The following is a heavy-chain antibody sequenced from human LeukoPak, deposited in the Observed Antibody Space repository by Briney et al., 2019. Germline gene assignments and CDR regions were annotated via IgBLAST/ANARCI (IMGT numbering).Heavy chain of an antibody. Sequence: GGSLRLSCAASGFTFSSYAMHWVRQAPGKGLEWVAVISYDGSNKYYADSVKGRFTISRDNSKNTPYLQMNSLRAEDTAVYYCARGPHWATFDYWGQGTLVTVSS. CDR3: ARGPHWATFDY. CDR2: ISYDGSNK. J-gene: IGHJ4*02. D-gene: IGHD3-16*01. CDR1: GFTFSSYA. V-gene: IGHV3-30-3*01.